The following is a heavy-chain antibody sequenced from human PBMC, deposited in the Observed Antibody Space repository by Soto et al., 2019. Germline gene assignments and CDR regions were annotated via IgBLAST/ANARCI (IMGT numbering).Heavy chain of an antibody. CDR1: GFTFDDYA. CDR2: ISWNSGSI. Sequence: EVQLVESGGGLVQPGRSLRLSCAASGFTFDDYAMHWVRQAPGKGLEWVSGISWNSGSIDYADSVKGRFTISRDNAKNSLYLQMNSLRAEDTALYYCAKDMRKQQLVHGAFDIWDQGTMVTVSS. CDR3: AKDMRKQQLVHGAFDI. V-gene: IGHV3-9*01. J-gene: IGHJ3*02. D-gene: IGHD6-13*01.